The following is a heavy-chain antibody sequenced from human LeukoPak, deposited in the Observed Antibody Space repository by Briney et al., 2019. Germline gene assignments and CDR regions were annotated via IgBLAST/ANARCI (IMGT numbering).Heavy chain of an antibody. CDR1: GGSISSYY. J-gene: IGHJ4*02. CDR2: IYSSGST. Sequence: SETLSLTCTVSGGSISSYYWSWIRQPPGKGLEWIGRIYSSGSTNSNPSLKSRVTMSVDTSKNQFSLKLSSVTAADTAVYFCARGYGLGSPYYFDYWGQGTLVTVSS. CDR3: ARGYGLGSPYYFDY. V-gene: IGHV4-4*07. D-gene: IGHD3/OR15-3a*01.